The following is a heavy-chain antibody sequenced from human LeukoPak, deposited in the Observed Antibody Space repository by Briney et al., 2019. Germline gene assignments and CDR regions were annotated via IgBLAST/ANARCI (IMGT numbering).Heavy chain of an antibody. CDR1: GFTFSSYA. CDR3: ARVGLTQTITMIVVVMYYFDH. D-gene: IGHD3-22*01. V-gene: IGHV3-30-3*01. CDR2: ISYDGSNK. Sequence: GGSLRLSCAASGFTFSSYAMHWVRQAPGKGLEWVAVISYDGSNKYYADSVKGRFTISRDNSKNTLYLQMNSLRAEDTAVYYCARVGLTQTITMIVVVMYYFDHWGQGTLVTVSS. J-gene: IGHJ4*02.